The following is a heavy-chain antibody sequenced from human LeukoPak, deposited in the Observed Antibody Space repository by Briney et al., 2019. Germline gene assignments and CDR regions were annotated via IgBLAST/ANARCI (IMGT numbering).Heavy chain of an antibody. CDR2: IYYSGST. CDR1: GGSISSGDYY. CDR3: ATFGEGYCSGGSCYSEDY. J-gene: IGHJ4*02. D-gene: IGHD2-15*01. Sequence: SETLSLTCTVSGGSISSGDYYWRWIRQPPGKGLEWIGYIYYSGSTYYNPSLKSRVTISVDTSKNQFSLKLSSVTAADTAVYYCATFGEGYCSGGSCYSEDYWGQGALVTVSS. V-gene: IGHV4-30-4*01.